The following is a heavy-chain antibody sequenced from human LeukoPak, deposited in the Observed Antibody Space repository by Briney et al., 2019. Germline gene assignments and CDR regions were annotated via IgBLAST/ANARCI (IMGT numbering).Heavy chain of an antibody. CDR3: ARDTGWYFDL. J-gene: IGHJ2*01. V-gene: IGHV3-74*01. Sequence: GGSLRLSCAASGFTFSGYWMHWVRQAPGMGLVWVSRITGVGISTSYADSVKGRFTISRDNAKNTLYLQMISLRAEDTAVYYCARDTGWYFDLWGRGTLVTVSS. CDR1: GFTFSGYW. CDR2: ITGVGIST. D-gene: IGHD4-17*01.